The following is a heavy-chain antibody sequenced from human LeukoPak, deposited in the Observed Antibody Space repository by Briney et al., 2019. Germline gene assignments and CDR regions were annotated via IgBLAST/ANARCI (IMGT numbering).Heavy chain of an antibody. CDR2: INPNSGGT. J-gene: IGHJ5*02. CDR3: ARGPPEYCSGGTCYSGRNWFDP. D-gene: IGHD2-15*01. CDR1: GYTFTGYY. V-gene: IGHV1-2*02. Sequence: GASVKVSCKASGYTFTGYYMHWVRQAPGQGLEWMGWINPNSGGTNYAQKFQGGVTMTRDTSISTAYMALTRLTSDDTAVYYCARGPPEYCSGGTCYSGRNWFDPWGQGTLVTVAS.